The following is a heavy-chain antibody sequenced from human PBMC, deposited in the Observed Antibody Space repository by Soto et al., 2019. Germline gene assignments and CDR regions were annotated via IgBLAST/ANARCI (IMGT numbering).Heavy chain of an antibody. J-gene: IGHJ4*02. D-gene: IGHD3-16*01. CDR2: ISGSDGRT. CDR1: GPSFRTYG. V-gene: IGHV3-23*01. CDR3: AKGGGGKNYRALDY. Sequence: VQLLESGGGLEQPGGSLRLSCAASGPSFRTYGMSWVRQAPGKGLEWVSSISGSDGRTYYPDSVKGRFTISRDNSKNTLYRQMKSLRAEDTAVYYCAKGGGGKNYRALDYWGQGTLVTVSS.